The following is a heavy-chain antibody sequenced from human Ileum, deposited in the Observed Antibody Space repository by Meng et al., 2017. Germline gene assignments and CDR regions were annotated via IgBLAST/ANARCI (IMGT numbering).Heavy chain of an antibody. D-gene: IGHD1-26*01. V-gene: IGHV4-4*02. J-gene: IGHJ4*02. Sequence: QVQLQDSGPGLLTPAGTLYLACGVSGGAFCTSDWWSWLRQPPGKGLELIGEIHHSGSTNYNPSLKSRVTISVDKSKNQFSLKLNSVTAADTAVYYCAREWSGSYRHFDYWGQGTLVTVSS. CDR2: IHHSGST. CDR1: GGAFCTSDW. CDR3: AREWSGSYRHFDY.